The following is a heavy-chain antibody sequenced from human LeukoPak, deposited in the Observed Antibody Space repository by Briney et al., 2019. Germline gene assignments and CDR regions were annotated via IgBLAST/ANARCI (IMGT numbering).Heavy chain of an antibody. D-gene: IGHD3-16*02. J-gene: IGHJ4*02. CDR1: GGTFSSYA. Sequence: SVKVSCKASGGTFSSYAISWVRQAPGQGLEWMGRIIPIFGTANYAQKFQGRVTITTDEATSTAYMDLSSLRSEDTAVYYCARDFEGELSPVYWGQGTLVTVSS. V-gene: IGHV1-69*05. CDR2: IIPIFGTA. CDR3: ARDFEGELSPVY.